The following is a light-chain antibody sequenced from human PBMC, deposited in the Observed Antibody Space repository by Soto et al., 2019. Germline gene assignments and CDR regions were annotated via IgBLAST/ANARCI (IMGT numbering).Light chain of an antibody. CDR3: QQYGRTPLT. V-gene: IGKV3-11*01. CDR2: DAS. CDR1: QSVRSY. J-gene: IGKJ4*01. Sequence: EIVLTQSPATLSLSPGERATLSCRASQSVRSYLAWYQQKPGQAPRLLIYDASNRATGIPARFSGSGSGTDFTLTISSLEPEDFAVYYCQQYGRTPLTFGGGTKVDIK.